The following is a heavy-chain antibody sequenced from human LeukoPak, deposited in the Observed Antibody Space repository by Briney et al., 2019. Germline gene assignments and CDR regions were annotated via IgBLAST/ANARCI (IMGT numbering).Heavy chain of an antibody. CDR1: GYTFTSYD. CDR3: ARSSDGSGSLPDY. D-gene: IGHD3-10*01. J-gene: IGHJ4*02. Sequence: ASVKVSCKASGYTFTSYDINWVRQATGQGGEGMGWMNPNSGNTGYAQKFQGRVTMTRNNSISTAYMELSSLRSEDTAVYYCARSSDGSGSLPDYWGQGTLVTVSS. CDR2: MNPNSGNT. V-gene: IGHV1-8*01.